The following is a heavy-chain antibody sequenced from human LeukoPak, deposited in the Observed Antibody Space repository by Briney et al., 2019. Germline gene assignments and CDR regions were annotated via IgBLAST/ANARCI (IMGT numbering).Heavy chain of an antibody. CDR2: ISSSSSYI. J-gene: IGHJ4*02. D-gene: IGHD7-27*01. V-gene: IGHV3-21*01. CDR1: GFTFSSYS. Sequence: GGSLRLSCAASGFTFSSYSMNWVRQAPGKGLEWVSSISSSSSYIYYADSVKGRFTISRDNAKNSLYLQMNSLRAEDTAVYYCARVGGLGIHFDYWGQGTLVTVSS. CDR3: ARVGGLGIHFDY.